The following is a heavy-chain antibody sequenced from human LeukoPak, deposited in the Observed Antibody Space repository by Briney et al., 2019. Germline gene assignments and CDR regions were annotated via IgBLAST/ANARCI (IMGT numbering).Heavy chain of an antibody. Sequence: GGSLRLSCAASGFTFSGYAMSWVRQAPGKGLEWVSAISGSGGSTYYADSVKGRFTISRDNSKNTLYLQMNSLRAEDTAVYYCAKDLGMVRGVNFDYWGQGTLVTVSS. CDR3: AKDLGMVRGVNFDY. J-gene: IGHJ4*02. CDR1: GFTFSGYA. CDR2: ISGSGGST. V-gene: IGHV3-23*01. D-gene: IGHD3-10*01.